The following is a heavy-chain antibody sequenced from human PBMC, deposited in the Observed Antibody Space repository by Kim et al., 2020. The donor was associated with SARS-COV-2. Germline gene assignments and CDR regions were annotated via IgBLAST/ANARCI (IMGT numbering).Heavy chain of an antibody. Sequence: SETLSLTCTVSGGSISSYYWSWIRQPPGKGLEWIGYIYYSGSTNYNPSLKSRVTISVDTSKNQFSLKLSSVTAADTAVYYCARGLHDYVDYEVYYYYYYMDVWGKGTTVTVSS. CDR2: IYYSGST. J-gene: IGHJ6*03. CDR1: GGSISSYY. CDR3: ARGLHDYVDYEVYYYYYYMDV. V-gene: IGHV4-59*01. D-gene: IGHD4-17*01.